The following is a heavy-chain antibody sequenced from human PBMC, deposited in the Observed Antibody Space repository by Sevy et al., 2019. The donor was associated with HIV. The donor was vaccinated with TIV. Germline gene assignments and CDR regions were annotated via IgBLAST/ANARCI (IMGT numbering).Heavy chain of an antibody. CDR3: AREYYDFWTGPINYYYGMDV. CDR2: ISHDGNIK. CDR1: GFTFSSYA. J-gene: IGHJ6*02. V-gene: IGHV3-30-3*01. Sequence: GWSLRLSCEASGFTFSSYAMHWVRQAPGKGLDWVAIISHDGNIKVYTDSVRGRFTISRDNFKSTLYLEMNNLRTEDTAVYYCAREYYDFWTGPINYYYGMDVWGQGTTVTVSS. D-gene: IGHD3-3*01.